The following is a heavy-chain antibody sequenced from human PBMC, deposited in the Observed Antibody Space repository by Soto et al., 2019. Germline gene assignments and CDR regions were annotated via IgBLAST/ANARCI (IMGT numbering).Heavy chain of an antibody. V-gene: IGHV4-30-2*01. CDR1: GGSISSGGYS. CDR3: ARVPDR. Sequence: PSETLSLTCAVSGGSISSGGYSWSWIRQPPGKGMEWIGYIYHSGSTYYNPSLKSRVTISVDRSKNQFSLKLSSVTAADTAVYYYARVPDRWGQGTLVTVSS. CDR2: IYHSGST. D-gene: IGHD2-2*01. J-gene: IGHJ5*02.